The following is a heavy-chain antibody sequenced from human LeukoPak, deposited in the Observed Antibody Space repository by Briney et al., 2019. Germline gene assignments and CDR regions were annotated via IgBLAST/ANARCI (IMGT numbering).Heavy chain of an antibody. D-gene: IGHD6-13*01. J-gene: IGHJ4*02. Sequence: GESLQISCQGSGYRFTSHWIGWVRQTPGKGLEWVGIIYPGDSDTRYSPSFQGQVTISADKSITTAYLQWSSLKASDTAMYYCARQEERGISYFNYWGQGTLVTVSS. CDR3: ARQEERGISYFNY. CDR1: GYRFTSHW. V-gene: IGHV5-51*01. CDR2: IYPGDSDT.